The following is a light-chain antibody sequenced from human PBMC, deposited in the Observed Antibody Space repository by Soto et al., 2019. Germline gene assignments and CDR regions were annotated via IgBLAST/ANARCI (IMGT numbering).Light chain of an antibody. V-gene: IGLV2-14*01. CDR3: SSYTGSSTFV. CDR2: DVN. CDR1: SRDVGGYNY. Sequence: QSVLTQPASVSGSPGQSTTIPCTGTSRDVGGYNYVSWYQQLPGKAPKLMIYDVNNRPSGVSNRFSGSKSGNTASLTISGLQAEDEADYYCSSYTGSSTFVFGTGTKVTVL. J-gene: IGLJ1*01.